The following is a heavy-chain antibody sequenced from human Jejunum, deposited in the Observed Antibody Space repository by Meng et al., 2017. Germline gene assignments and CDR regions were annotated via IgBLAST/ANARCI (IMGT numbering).Heavy chain of an antibody. J-gene: IGHJ4*02. V-gene: IGHV4-30-4*01. CDR1: GGSISSGNYT. Sequence: QVQLQESGPGLVKPSQTLSLTCTVSGGSISSGNYTWSWIRQPPGKGLEWIGYIYHTGSPYYNPSLKSRLTISVDKSVNQFSLKLSSVTAADTAVYYCARMDSAVHYFDYWGQGTLVTVSS. CDR3: ARMDSAVHYFDY. CDR2: IYHTGSP. D-gene: IGHD2-2*03.